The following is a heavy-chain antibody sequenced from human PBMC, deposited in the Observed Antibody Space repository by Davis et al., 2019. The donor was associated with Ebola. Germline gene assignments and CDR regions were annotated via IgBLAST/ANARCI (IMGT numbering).Heavy chain of an antibody. V-gene: IGHV4-34*01. D-gene: IGHD6-6*01. CDR2: MNRDGGT. Sequence: SETLSLTCAVYGASFSGYYWSWIRQPPGKGLEWIGEMNRDGGTNYNPSLESRVTISSDTSKNQFSLKLSSVTAADTAVYYCAKWNQHSSSYDYWGQGTLVTVSS. CDR3: AKWNQHSSSYDY. CDR1: GASFSGYY. J-gene: IGHJ4*02.